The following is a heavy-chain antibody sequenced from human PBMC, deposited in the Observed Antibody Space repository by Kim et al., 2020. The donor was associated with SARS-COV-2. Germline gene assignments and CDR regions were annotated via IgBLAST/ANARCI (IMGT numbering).Heavy chain of an antibody. CDR2: LSLYSDRI. CDR1: GFKFERFA. V-gene: IGHV3-9*01. Sequence: GGSLRLSCEMSGFKFERFAVHWVRQPPGKGLEWVSVLSLYSDRIVYADSVKGRFTVSRDKAKDTLYLQMDSLRIEDTAFYYCTRDLVPGGADYWGQGTLVTVSS. J-gene: IGHJ4*02. CDR3: TRDLVPGGADY. D-gene: IGHD6-6*01.